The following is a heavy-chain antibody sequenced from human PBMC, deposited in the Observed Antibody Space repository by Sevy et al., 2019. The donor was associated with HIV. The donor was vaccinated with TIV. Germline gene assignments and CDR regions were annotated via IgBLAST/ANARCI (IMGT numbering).Heavy chain of an antibody. V-gene: IGHV3-21*01. Sequence: GGSLRLSCAASGFTFSSYSMNWVRQAPGKGLEWVSSISSSSYIYYADSVKGRFTISRDNAKNSLYLQMNSLRAEDTAVYYCARDLKYGVMSWDFDYWGQGTLVTVSS. CDR1: GFTFSSYS. CDR3: ARDLKYGVMSWDFDY. D-gene: IGHD2-8*01. CDR2: ISSSSYI. J-gene: IGHJ4*02.